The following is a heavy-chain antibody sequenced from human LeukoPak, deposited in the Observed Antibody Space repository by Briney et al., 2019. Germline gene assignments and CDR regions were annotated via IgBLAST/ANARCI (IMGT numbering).Heavy chain of an antibody. J-gene: IGHJ4*01. D-gene: IGHD3-10*01. CDR1: GFTFGSHW. V-gene: IGHV3-74*01. Sequence: PGGSLRLSCAASGFTFGSHWMHWVRQAPGKGLVWVSRINTDGSGTSYADSVKGRFTISRDNAKNTLYLQMNSLRAEDTSVYYCARYPVRGIIAYWGQGTLVTVSS. CDR3: ARYPVRGIIAY. CDR2: INTDGSGT.